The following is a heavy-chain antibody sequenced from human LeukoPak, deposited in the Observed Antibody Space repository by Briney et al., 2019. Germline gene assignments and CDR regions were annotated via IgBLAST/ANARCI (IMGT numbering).Heavy chain of an antibody. V-gene: IGHV1-8*01. Sequence: ASVKVSCKASGYTFTSYDINWARQATGQGLEWMGWMNPNSGNTGYAQKFQGRVTMTRNTSISTAYMELSSLRSEDTAVYYCARVGWLRPRFDCSGQGTLVSVSS. CDR3: ARVGWLRPRFDC. J-gene: IGHJ4*02. CDR1: GYTFTSYD. CDR2: MNPNSGNT. D-gene: IGHD5-12*01.